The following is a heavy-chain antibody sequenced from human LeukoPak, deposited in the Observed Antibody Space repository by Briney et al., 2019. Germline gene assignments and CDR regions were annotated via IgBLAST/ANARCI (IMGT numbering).Heavy chain of an antibody. Sequence: PSETLSLTCTVSGGSISSSSYYWGWIRQPPGKGLEWIGSIYYSGSTYYNPSLKSRVTISVDTSKNQFSLKLSSVTAADTAVYYCASGRRDVDTAMDPNSRWHAFDIWGQGTMVTVSS. CDR2: IYYSGST. CDR1: GGSISSSSYY. J-gene: IGHJ3*02. V-gene: IGHV4-39*07. CDR3: ASGRRDVDTAMDPNSRWHAFDI. D-gene: IGHD5-18*01.